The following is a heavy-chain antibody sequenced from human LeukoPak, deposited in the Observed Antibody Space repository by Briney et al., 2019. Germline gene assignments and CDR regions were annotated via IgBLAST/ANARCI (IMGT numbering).Heavy chain of an antibody. CDR3: ARDPRAPYYYDTSGYYVDY. CDR1: GYTFTSYG. V-gene: IGHV1-18*03. CDR2: ISVYNGNT. D-gene: IGHD3-22*01. Sequence: ASVKVSCKASGYTFTSYGIIWVRRAPGQGLEWMGWISVYNGNTNYAQNLQGRVTITTDTSTSTAYMELRSLRSDDMAVYYCARDPRAPYYYDTSGYYVDYWGQGTLVTVSS. J-gene: IGHJ4*02.